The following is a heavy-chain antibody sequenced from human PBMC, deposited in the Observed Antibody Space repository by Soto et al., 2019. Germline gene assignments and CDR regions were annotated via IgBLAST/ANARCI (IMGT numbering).Heavy chain of an antibody. CDR3: ARAVGPFDY. CDR2: IWYDGSHK. V-gene: IGHV3-33*01. Sequence: QVQLVESGGGVVQPGRSLRLSCAASGFTFSTYGMHWVRQAPGTGLEWVAVIWYDGSHKDDADSVKGRFTISRDNSKNTLYLQMNSLRVEDTGVYYCARAVGPFDYWGQGTLVAVSS. J-gene: IGHJ4*02. CDR1: GFTFSTYG. D-gene: IGHD1-26*01.